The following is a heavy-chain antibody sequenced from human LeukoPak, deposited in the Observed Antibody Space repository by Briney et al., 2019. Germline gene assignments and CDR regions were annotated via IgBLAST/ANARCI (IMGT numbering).Heavy chain of an antibody. CDR1: GGSFSGYY. CDR2: IYHSGST. V-gene: IGHV4-34*01. D-gene: IGHD2-21*02. CDR3: ARGDLAYCGGDCYSDAFDI. Sequence: SETLSLTCAVYGGSFSGYYWSWIRQPPEKGLEWIGEIYHSGSTNYNPSLKSRVTISVDKSKNQFFLKLSSVTAADTAVYYCARGDLAYCGGDCYSDAFDIWGQGTMVTVSS. J-gene: IGHJ3*02.